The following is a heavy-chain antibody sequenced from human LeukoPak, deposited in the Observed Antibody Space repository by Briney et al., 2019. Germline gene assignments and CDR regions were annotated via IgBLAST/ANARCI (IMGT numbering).Heavy chain of an antibody. J-gene: IGHJ4*02. D-gene: IGHD4-23*01. CDR3: ARDLSRPRDYGGNSRVGDYYFDY. Sequence: GGSLRLSCAASGFTFSSYWMSWVRQAPGKGLEWVANIKQDGSEKYYVDSVKGRFTISRDNAKNSLYLQMNSLRAEDTAVYYCARDLSRPRDYGGNSRVGDYYFDYWGQGTLVTVSS. CDR1: GFTFSSYW. V-gene: IGHV3-7*01. CDR2: IKQDGSEK.